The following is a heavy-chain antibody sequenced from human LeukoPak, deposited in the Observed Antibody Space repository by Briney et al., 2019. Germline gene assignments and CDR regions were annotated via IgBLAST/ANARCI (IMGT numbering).Heavy chain of an antibody. J-gene: IGHJ3*02. CDR3: ARRWGRPDAFDI. CDR1: GGSVSGDY. V-gene: IGHV4-34*01. D-gene: IGHD3-16*01. CDR2: SNHSGST. Sequence: PSETLSPTCAVYGGSVSGDYWSWIRQPPGKGLEWIGESNHSGSTNYNPSLTIRVTISVDTSKNQFSLKLSSVTAADTAVYSCARRWGRPDAFDIWGQGTMVTVSS.